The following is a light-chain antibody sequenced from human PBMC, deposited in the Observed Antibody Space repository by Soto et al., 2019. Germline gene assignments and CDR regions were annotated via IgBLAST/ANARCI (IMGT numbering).Light chain of an antibody. CDR2: KAS. Sequence: DIQMTQSPSTLSASVGDRVTITCRASQSISSWLAWYQQKPGRSPKLLIYKASSLESGVPSRFSGSGSGTAFTLNISSLQPDDFATYYCQQYNRYSNTFGQGTKLEIK. J-gene: IGKJ2*01. CDR1: QSISSW. V-gene: IGKV1-5*03. CDR3: QQYNRYSNT.